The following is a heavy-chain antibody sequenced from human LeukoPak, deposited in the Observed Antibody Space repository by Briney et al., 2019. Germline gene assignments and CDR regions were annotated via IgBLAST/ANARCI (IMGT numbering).Heavy chain of an antibody. CDR1: GFTFSSYE. J-gene: IGHJ4*02. CDR2: ISSSGSTI. V-gene: IGHV3-48*03. Sequence: GGSLRLSCAASGFTFSSYEMNWVRQAPGKGLEWVSYISSSGSTIYYADSVKGRFTISRDNSKNTLYLQMNSLRAEDTAVYYCAKDLVPDYWGQGTLVTVSS. D-gene: IGHD2-2*01. CDR3: AKDLVPDY.